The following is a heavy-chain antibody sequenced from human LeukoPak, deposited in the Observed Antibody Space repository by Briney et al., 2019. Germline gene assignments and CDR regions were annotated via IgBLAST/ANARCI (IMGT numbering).Heavy chain of an antibody. V-gene: IGHV3-23*01. CDR1: GFSFPSYA. Sequence: PGGSPRLSCAASGFSFPSYAMSWVRQTPRRGLEWVSLITAGGVITHYTDSVKGRFTISRDNSKNTLYLQMNSVRAEDTAVYYCAKGKINHDGAVEIWGQGTTVTVSS. J-gene: IGHJ3*02. D-gene: IGHD1-14*01. CDR3: AKGKINHDGAVEI. CDR2: ITAGGVIT.